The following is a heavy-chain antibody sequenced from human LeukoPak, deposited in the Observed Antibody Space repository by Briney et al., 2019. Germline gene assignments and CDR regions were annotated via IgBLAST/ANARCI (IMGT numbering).Heavy chain of an antibody. J-gene: IGHJ4*02. CDR3: ATVGYCSSTSCSYFDY. CDR1: GYTLTELS. V-gene: IGHV1-24*01. D-gene: IGHD2-2*01. CDR2: FDPEDGET. Sequence: GASVKVSCKVSGYTLTELSMHWVRQAPGKGLEWMGGFDPEDGETIYAQKFQGRVTMTEDTSTDTAYMELSSLRSEDTAVYYCATVGYCSSTSCSYFDYWGQGTLVTVSS.